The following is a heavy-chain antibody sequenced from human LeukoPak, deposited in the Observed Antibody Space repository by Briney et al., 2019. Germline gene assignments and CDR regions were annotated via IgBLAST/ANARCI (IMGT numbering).Heavy chain of an antibody. Sequence: PSETLSLTCTVSGYSISSGYYWGWIRQPPGKGLEWIGSIYHSGSTYYNPSLKSRVTISVDTSKNQFSLKLSSVTAADTAVYYCARRPLSGSYFSDAFDIWGQGTMVTVSS. CDR3: ARRPLSGSYFSDAFDI. CDR2: IYHSGST. V-gene: IGHV4-38-2*02. CDR1: GYSISSGYY. J-gene: IGHJ3*02. D-gene: IGHD1-26*01.